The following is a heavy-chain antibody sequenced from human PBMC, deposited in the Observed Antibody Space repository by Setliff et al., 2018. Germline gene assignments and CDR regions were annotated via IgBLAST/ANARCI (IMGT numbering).Heavy chain of an antibody. CDR1: GYTFASHY. J-gene: IGHJ3*02. D-gene: IGHD3-22*01. CDR3: ARDVFPYHYEGAFDI. CDR2: INPSSGRT. Sequence: KVSCKASGYTFASHYMHWVRQAPGLGLEWMGTINPSSGRTSYAQKFQGRVTMTRDTSTSTVYMDMSSLRSEDTAVYYCARDVFPYHYEGAFDIWGQGTMVTVSS. V-gene: IGHV1-46*01.